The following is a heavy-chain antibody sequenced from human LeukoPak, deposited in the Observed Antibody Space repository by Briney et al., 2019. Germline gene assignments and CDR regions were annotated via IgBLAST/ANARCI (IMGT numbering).Heavy chain of an antibody. Sequence: SETLSLTCTVSDGTISSANYFWVWIRQPPGKGLEWIGEINHSGSTNYNPSLKSRVTISVDTSKNQFSLKLSSVTAADTAVYYCARVQYLSYYGSGSYYRGALYGMDVWGQGTTVTVSS. J-gene: IGHJ6*02. CDR3: ARVQYLSYYGSGSYYRGALYGMDV. V-gene: IGHV4-39*07. CDR1: DGTISSANYF. D-gene: IGHD3-10*01. CDR2: INHSGST.